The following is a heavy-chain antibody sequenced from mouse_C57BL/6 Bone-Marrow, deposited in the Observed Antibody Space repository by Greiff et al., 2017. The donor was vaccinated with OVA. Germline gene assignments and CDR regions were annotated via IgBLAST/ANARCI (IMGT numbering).Heavy chain of an antibody. Sequence: QVQLQQPGAELVRPGSSVRLSCKASGYTFTSYWMHWVKQRPIQGLEWIGNIDPSDSETHYNQKFKDKATLTVDKSSSTAYMQLSSLTSEDSAVYYCARDNDGYYGFAYWGQGTLVTVSA. CDR2: IDPSDSET. CDR3: ARDNDGYYGFAY. J-gene: IGHJ3*01. CDR1: GYTFTSYW. D-gene: IGHD2-3*01. V-gene: IGHV1-52*01.